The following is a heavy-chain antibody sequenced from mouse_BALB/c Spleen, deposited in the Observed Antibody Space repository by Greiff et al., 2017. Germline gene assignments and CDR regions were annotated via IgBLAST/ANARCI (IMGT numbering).Heavy chain of an antibody. CDR1: GYSITSDYA. J-gene: IGHJ3*01. CDR3: AHYYRYEAWFAY. Sequence: EVQGVESGPGLVKPSQSLSLTCTVTGYSITSDYAWNWIRQFPGNKLEWMGYISYSGSTSYNPSLKSRFSITRDTSKNQFFLQLNSVTTEDTATYYCAHYYRYEAWFAYWGQGTLVTVSA. CDR2: ISYSGST. D-gene: IGHD2-14*01. V-gene: IGHV3-2*02.